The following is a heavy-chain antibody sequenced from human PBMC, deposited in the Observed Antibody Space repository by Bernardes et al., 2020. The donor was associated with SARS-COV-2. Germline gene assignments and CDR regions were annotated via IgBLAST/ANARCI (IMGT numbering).Heavy chain of an antibody. CDR1: GDSINSYF. J-gene: IGHJ5*02. CDR3: ARAGCSGSACYSWFDP. V-gene: IGHV4-59*01. Sequence: LSLTCTVSGDSINSYFWSWIRQPPGKGLEWIAYIYYSGNRNYNPSLQSRVTISVDTSKNQFSLKLSSVTAADTAVYYCARAGCSGSACYSWFDPWGQGTLVTVSS. CDR2: IYYSGNR. D-gene: IGHD2-15*01.